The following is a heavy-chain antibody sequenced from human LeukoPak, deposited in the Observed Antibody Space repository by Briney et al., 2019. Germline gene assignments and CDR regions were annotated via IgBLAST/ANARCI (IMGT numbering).Heavy chain of an antibody. CDR1: GGSISSTSYY. V-gene: IGHV4-39*01. CDR3: ARPYGGNSNFDY. CDR2: IYYSGNT. J-gene: IGHJ4*02. D-gene: IGHD4-23*01. Sequence: SETLSLTCTVSGGSISSTSYYRGWIRQPPGKGLEWIGSIYYSGNTYYNPSLKSRVTMSVDTSKNQFSLKLSSVTAADTAVYYCARPYGGNSNFDYWGQGALVTVSS.